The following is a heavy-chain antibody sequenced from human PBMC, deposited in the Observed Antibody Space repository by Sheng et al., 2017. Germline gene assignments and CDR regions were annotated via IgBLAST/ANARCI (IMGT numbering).Heavy chain of an antibody. CDR3: ARGGYEAKLVAATHLDY. V-gene: IGHV4-34*01. Sequence: QVQLQQWGAGLLKPSETLSLTCAVYGGSFSGYYWSWIRQPPGKGLEWIGEINHSGSTNYNPSLKSRVTISVDTSKNQFSLKLSSVTAADTAVYYCARGGYEAKLVAATHLDYWGQGTLVTVSS. CDR1: GGSFSGYY. D-gene: IGHD2-15*01. CDR2: INHSGST. J-gene: IGHJ4*02.